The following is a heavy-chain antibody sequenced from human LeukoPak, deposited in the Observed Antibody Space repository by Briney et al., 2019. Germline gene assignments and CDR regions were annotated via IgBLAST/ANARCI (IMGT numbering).Heavy chain of an antibody. CDR2: IYYSGST. CDR3: ARLEWLGNPYNWFDP. V-gene: IGHV4-39*01. J-gene: IGHJ5*02. D-gene: IGHD6-19*01. Sequence: SETLSLTCAVPGGSISSSSYYWGWIRQPPGRGLEWIGSIYYSGSTYYNPSLKSRVTISVDTSKNQFSLKLSSVTAADTAVYYCARLEWLGNPYNWFDPWGQGTLVTVSS. CDR1: GGSISSSSYY.